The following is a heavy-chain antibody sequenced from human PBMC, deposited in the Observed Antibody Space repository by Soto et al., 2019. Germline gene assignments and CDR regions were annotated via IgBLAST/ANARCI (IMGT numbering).Heavy chain of an antibody. D-gene: IGHD3-22*01. CDR2: IIPFFDTA. CDR3: ASGLYYDSNGYYPAEYLQH. V-gene: IGHV1-69*13. Sequence: ASVKVSCKASGGTFSSYAISWVRQAPGQGLEWMGGIIPFFDTANYAQKFQGRVTISADESTSTVYMELDSLRSEDTAVYYCASGLYYDSNGYYPAEYLQHWGQGTLVTVSS. J-gene: IGHJ1*01. CDR1: GGTFSSYA.